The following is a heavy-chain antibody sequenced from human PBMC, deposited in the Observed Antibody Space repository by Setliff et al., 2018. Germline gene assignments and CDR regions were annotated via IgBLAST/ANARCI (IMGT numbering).Heavy chain of an antibody. CDR2: VYNSGST. V-gene: IGHV4-39*07. CDR1: GDSISNSDYY. Sequence: SETLSLTCIVAGDSISNSDYYWGWIRQPPGKGLEWIGRVYNSGSTNYNPSLKSRVTISLDTPKNQFSLRLSSVTAADTAVYYCARTRYGLGGRPYWGQGTLVTVSS. CDR3: ARTRYGLGGRPY. J-gene: IGHJ4*02. D-gene: IGHD2-15*01.